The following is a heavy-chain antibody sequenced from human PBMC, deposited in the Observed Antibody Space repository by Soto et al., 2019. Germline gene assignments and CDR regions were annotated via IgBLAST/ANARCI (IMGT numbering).Heavy chain of an antibody. D-gene: IGHD4-4*01. Sequence: GGSLRLSCAASGFTFSNDVMHWVRQAPGKGLEWVAIIPPDGRYEFYVDSVKGRFTISRDNSKNTLYLQMDSLRVEDTAIYYCVKDRSNTWSFDFWGQGTLVTVSS. V-gene: IGHV3-30*18. CDR2: IPPDGRYE. J-gene: IGHJ4*02. CDR3: VKDRSNTWSFDF. CDR1: GFTFSNDV.